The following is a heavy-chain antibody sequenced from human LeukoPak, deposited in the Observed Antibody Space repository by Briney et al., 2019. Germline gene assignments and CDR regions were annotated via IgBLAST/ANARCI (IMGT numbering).Heavy chain of an antibody. Sequence: GGSLRLSCAASGFTFSSYAMHWVRQAPGKGLEYVSAISGNGGSTYYANSVKGRFTISRDNSKNTLYLQMGSLRAEDMAVYYCASGDVGAPFDYWGQGTLVTVSS. J-gene: IGHJ4*02. CDR3: ASGDVGAPFDY. D-gene: IGHD1-26*01. CDR2: ISGNGGST. CDR1: GFTFSSYA. V-gene: IGHV3-64*01.